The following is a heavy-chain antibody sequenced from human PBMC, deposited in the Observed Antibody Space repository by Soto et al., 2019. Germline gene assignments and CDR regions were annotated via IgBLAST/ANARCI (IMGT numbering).Heavy chain of an antibody. CDR2: INTDGSST. CDR1: GFSFSSYW. D-gene: IGHD3-9*01. CDR3: ASSPGGYYIA. J-gene: IGHJ3*01. Sequence: EVQLVESGGGLVQPGGSLRLSCADSGFSFSSYWMHWVRQGPGKGLVWVSRINTDGSSTNYADSVKGRFTISRDNAKNTLYLQMNSLRAEDTAVYYCASSPGGYYIAWGQGTMVTVSS. V-gene: IGHV3-74*01.